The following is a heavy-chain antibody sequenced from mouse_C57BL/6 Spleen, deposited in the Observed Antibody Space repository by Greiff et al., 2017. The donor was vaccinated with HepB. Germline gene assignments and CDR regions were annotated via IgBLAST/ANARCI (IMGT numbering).Heavy chain of an antibody. J-gene: IGHJ3*01. CDR1: GYTFTDYN. CDR2: INPNNGGT. V-gene: IGHV1-22*01. D-gene: IGHD2-5*01. CDR3: TSYSNPAWFAY. Sequence: EVQLQQSGPELVKPGASVKMSCKASGYTFTDYNMHWVKQSHGKSLEWIGYINPNNGGTSYNQKFKGKATLTVNKSSSTAYMELRSLTSEDSAVYYATSYSNPAWFAYWGQGTLVTVSA.